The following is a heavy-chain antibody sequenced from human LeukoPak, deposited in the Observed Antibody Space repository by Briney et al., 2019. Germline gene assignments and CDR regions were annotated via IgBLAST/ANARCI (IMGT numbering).Heavy chain of an antibody. J-gene: IGHJ6*03. V-gene: IGHV3-7*04. CDR2: IKQDGSEK. CDR3: ARVGATHYYYYMDV. D-gene: IGHD1-26*01. CDR1: GFTFSSYW. Sequence: LTGGSLRLSCAASGFTFSSYWMSWVRQAPGKGLEWVANIKQDGSEKYYVDSVKGRFTISRDNAKNSLYLQMNSLRAEDTAVYYCARVGATHYYYYMDVWGKGTTVTVSS.